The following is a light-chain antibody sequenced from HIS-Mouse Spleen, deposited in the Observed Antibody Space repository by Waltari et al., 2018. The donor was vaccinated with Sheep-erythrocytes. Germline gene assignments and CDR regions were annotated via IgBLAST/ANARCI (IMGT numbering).Light chain of an antibody. J-gene: IGLJ3*02. CDR2: EDS. Sequence: SYELTQPPSVSVSPGQTARITCSGDALPKKYAYWYQQKSGQAPVLVIYEDSQRPSGIPEGFSGSSSGTMATLTISGAQVEDDADYYCYSTDSSGNHWVFGGGTKLTVL. CDR1: ALPKKY. CDR3: YSTDSSGNHWV. V-gene: IGLV3-10*01.